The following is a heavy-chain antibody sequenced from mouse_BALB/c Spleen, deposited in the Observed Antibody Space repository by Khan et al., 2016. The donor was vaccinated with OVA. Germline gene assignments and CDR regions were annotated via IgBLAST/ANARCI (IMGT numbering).Heavy chain of an antibody. Sequence: QVQLKESGPGLVAPSQSLSITCTVSGFSLSRYNIHWVRQPPGKGLEWLGIIWGGGGTDYNSTLKSRLSISKDNSKSQVFLKMNSLQTDDTDMYDWARDYYRYDGYYGMDYWGQGTSVTVSS. V-gene: IGHV2-6-4*01. CDR2: IWGGGGT. CDR1: GFSLSRYN. CDR3: ARDYYRYDGYYGMDY. J-gene: IGHJ4*01. D-gene: IGHD2-14*01.